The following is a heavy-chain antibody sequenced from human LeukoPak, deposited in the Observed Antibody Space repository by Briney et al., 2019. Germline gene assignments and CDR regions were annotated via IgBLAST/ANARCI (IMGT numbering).Heavy chain of an antibody. D-gene: IGHD3-3*01. CDR2: INPNSGGT. V-gene: IGHV1-2*02. CDR3: ARDGPYYDFWSGLYYFDY. J-gene: IGHJ4*02. Sequence: ASVKVSCKASGYTFTGYYMHWVRQAPGQGLEWMGWINPNSGGTNYAQKFQGRVTTTRDTSISTAYMELSRLRSDDTAVYYCARDGPYYDFWSGLYYFDYWGQGTLVTVSS. CDR1: GYTFTGYY.